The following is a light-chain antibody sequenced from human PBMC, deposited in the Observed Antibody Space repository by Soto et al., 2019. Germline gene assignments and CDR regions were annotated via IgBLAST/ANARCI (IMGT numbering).Light chain of an antibody. CDR3: CSYAGSYTYV. CDR2: DVS. V-gene: IGLV2-11*01. Sequence: SAPTQPASVSGSPGQSVTISCTGTSSDVGGYDYVSWYQQHPGKAPKPLIYDVSKRPSGVPDRFSGSKSGNTASLTISGLQAEDEADYYCCSYAGSYTYVFGTGTKGTVL. CDR1: SSDVGGYDY. J-gene: IGLJ1*01.